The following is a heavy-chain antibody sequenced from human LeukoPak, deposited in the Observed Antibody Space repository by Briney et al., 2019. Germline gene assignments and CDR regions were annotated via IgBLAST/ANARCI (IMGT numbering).Heavy chain of an antibody. CDR3: ASDISWYGMDV. V-gene: IGHV1-46*01. CDR2: INPSGGST. Sequence: ASVKVSCKASGYTFTSYYMHWVRQAPGQGLGWMGIINPSGGSTSYAQKFQGRVTMTRDTSTSTVYMELSSLRSEDTAVYYCASDISWYGMDVWGQETTVTVSS. CDR1: GYTFTSYY. J-gene: IGHJ6*02.